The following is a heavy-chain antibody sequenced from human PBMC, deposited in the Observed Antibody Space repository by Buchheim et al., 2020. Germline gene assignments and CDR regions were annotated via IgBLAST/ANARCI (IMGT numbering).Heavy chain of an antibody. J-gene: IGHJ4*02. Sequence: EVQLVESGGGLVQPGGSLRLSCTASGFTFSIYWMTWVRQAPGKGLEWVANIKQDGSDKYYVDSVRGRFTISRDNAKNSLYLQMNSLRAEDTAVYYCATDRAVVAAARFDYWGQGTL. CDR3: ATDRAVVAAARFDY. D-gene: IGHD2-2*01. V-gene: IGHV3-7*01. CDR1: GFTFSIYW. CDR2: IKQDGSDK.